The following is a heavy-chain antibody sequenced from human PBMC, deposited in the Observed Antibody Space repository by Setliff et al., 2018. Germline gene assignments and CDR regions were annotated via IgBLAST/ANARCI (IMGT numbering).Heavy chain of an antibody. D-gene: IGHD3-3*01. CDR3: VRAPRLEWILPTFDY. J-gene: IGHJ4*02. V-gene: IGHV1-46*01. CDR1: GYIFTNNY. CDR2: INPSGGAT. Sequence: VKVSCKASGYIFTNNYIHWVRQAPGQGLEWMGIINPSGGATNYAQKFQGRVTMTSDTSTSTVYMQLSSLRFDDTAVYYCVRAPRLEWILPTFDYWGQGTPVTVSS.